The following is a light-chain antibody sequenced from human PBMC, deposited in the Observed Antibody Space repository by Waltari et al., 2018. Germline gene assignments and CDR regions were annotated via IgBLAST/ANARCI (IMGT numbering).Light chain of an antibody. J-gene: IGKJ1*01. CDR3: QHYVRLPAT. Sequence: ELVLTQSPGTLSPSPGVTVTLSCTASQSVSRALSWYRQKPGQAPRLLIFGASNRATGIPDRFSGSGVETYFSLTISRLEPEDFAVYYCQHYVRLPATFGRGTKVEIK. CDR1: QSVSRAL. V-gene: IGKV3-20*01. CDR2: GAS.